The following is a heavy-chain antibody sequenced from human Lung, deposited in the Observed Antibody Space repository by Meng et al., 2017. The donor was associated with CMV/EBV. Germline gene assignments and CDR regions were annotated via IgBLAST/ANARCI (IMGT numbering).Heavy chain of an antibody. CDR3: ASRATGYSSSYIDY. CDR2: ISSSGSNI. Sequence: GGSLRLSCEGSGFTFSDYYMSWIRQAPGKGLEWVSYISSSGSNIYYADSVKGRFTISRDNAKNSLYLQMTSLRAEDTAVYYCASRATGYSSSYIDYWGQGTLVTVSS. D-gene: IGHD6-6*01. V-gene: IGHV3-11*04. J-gene: IGHJ4*02. CDR1: GFTFSDYY.